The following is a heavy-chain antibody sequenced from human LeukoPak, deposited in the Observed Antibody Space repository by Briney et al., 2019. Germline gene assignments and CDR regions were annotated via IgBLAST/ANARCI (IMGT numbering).Heavy chain of an antibody. CDR2: TGGDGSRT. CDR3: AKYRPGTYYRGPGMDV. CDR1: GFTFSSYA. V-gene: IGHV3-23*01. Sequence: GGSLRLSCAAFGFTFSSYAMSWVRQAPGKGLEWVSATGGDGSRTFYADFVKGRFTITRDNSKNTLYLRVDSLRAEDTAVYYCAKYRPGTYYRGPGMDVWGQGTTVTVSS. D-gene: IGHD3-10*01. J-gene: IGHJ6*02.